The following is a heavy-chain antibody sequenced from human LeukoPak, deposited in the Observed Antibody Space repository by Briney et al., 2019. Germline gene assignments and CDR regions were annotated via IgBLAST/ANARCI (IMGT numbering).Heavy chain of an antibody. CDR2: ITSSGGST. V-gene: IGHV3-23*01. CDR3: ARDLCWGCFDD. J-gene: IGHJ4*02. Sequence: GGSLRLSCAASGFTFNIYGMTWVRQAPGKGLEWVSAITSSGGSTYYGDSVKGRFTISRDNSRNTLYLQMNSLRVDDTAVYYCARDLCWGCFDDWGQGNLVTVSS. D-gene: IGHD3-10*02. CDR1: GFTFNIYG.